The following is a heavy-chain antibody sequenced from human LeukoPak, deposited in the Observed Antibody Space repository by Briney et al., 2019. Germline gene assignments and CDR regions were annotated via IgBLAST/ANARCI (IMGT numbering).Heavy chain of an antibody. CDR2: IYYSGST. J-gene: IGHJ4*02. Sequence: SETLSLTCTVSGGSISSYYWSWIRQPPGKGLEWIGYIYYSGSTNYNPSLKSRVTISVDTSKNQFSLKLSSVTAADTAVYYCARSYGDFTFDYWAREPWSPSPQ. V-gene: IGHV4-59*01. D-gene: IGHD4-17*01. CDR3: ARSYGDFTFDY. CDR1: GGSISSYY.